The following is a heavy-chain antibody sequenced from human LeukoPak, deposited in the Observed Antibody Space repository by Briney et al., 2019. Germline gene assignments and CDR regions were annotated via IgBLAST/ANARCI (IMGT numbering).Heavy chain of an antibody. J-gene: IGHJ6*03. V-gene: IGHV4-59*01. CDR2: MYYSGST. CDR3: ARGYYYYMDV. CDR1: GGSISSYY. Sequence: SETLSLTCTVSGGSISSYYWSWIRQPPGKGLEWIGYMYYSGSTNYNPSLKSRVTISVDTSKNQFSLKLSSVTAADTAVYYCARGYYYYMDVWGKGTTVTVSS.